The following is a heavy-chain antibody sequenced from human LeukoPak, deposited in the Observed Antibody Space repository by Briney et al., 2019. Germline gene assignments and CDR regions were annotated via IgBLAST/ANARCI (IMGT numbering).Heavy chain of an antibody. D-gene: IGHD2-2*01. J-gene: IGHJ4*02. Sequence: GGSLRLSCAASGFTFDDYAMHWVRQAPEKGLEWVSLISWDGASTYYADSVKVRFTISRDNSKNSQYLQMNSLRPEDTAFYYCARAGCSSTSCYQIDYWGQGTLVTVSS. CDR3: ARAGCSSTSCYQIDY. V-gene: IGHV3-43D*03. CDR2: ISWDGAST. CDR1: GFTFDDYA.